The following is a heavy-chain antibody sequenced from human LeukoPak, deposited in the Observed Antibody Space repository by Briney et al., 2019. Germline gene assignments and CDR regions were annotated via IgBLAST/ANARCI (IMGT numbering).Heavy chain of an antibody. CDR3: ARDNSGGSTWWFDP. CDR2: INPSGSYT. D-gene: IGHD2-15*01. CDR1: VFTFTSYY. J-gene: IGHJ5*02. V-gene: IGHV1-46*01. Sequence: ASVKVSCKASVFTFTSYYMHWVGQAPGQGLEGMGIINPSGSYTSYAQKFQARVTMPSDTSTSTVYMSLSSLLCEDTPVYYCARDNSGGSTWWFDPWGQGTLVTVSS.